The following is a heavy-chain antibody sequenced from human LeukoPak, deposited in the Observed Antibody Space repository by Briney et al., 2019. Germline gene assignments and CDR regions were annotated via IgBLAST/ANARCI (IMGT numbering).Heavy chain of an antibody. J-gene: IGHJ3*02. V-gene: IGHV4-34*01. D-gene: IGHD5-18*01. CDR2: INHSGSP. Sequence: SETLSLTCAVYAESFSAYYWNWVRQPPGKGLEWIGEINHSGSPNSNPSLKSRVTISVDTSKNQFSLKLTSVTAADTAVYYCAGSPVDTAMRLSAFGIWGQGTMVTVPS. CDR3: AGSPVDTAMRLSAFGI. CDR1: AESFSAYY.